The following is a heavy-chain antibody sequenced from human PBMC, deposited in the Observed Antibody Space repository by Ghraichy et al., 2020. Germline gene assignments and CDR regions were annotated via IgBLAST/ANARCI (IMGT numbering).Heavy chain of an antibody. CDR1: GFTFRSYG. D-gene: IGHD3-22*01. Sequence: GGSLRLSFGASGFTFRSYGMHWVRQAPGKGLEWVAVISYNGREKHHADSVKGRFTISRDNSENTVYLQMNSLRAEDTAVYYCAKDLYDYDSSGYYWIFDFWGQGSLVTVSS. V-gene: IGHV3-30*18. CDR2: ISYNGREK. CDR3: AKDLYDYDSSGYYWIFDF. J-gene: IGHJ4*02.